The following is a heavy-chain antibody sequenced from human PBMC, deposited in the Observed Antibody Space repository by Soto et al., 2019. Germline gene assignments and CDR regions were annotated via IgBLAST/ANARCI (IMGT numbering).Heavy chain of an antibody. CDR1: GFTFSSYG. D-gene: IGHD3-3*01. Sequence: GGSLRLSCAASGFTFSSYGMHWVRQAPGKGLEWVAVISYDGSNKCYADSVKGRFTISRDNSKNTLYLQMNSLRAEDTAVYYCAKDSRSDYDFWSGYYSTDDYFDYWGQGTLVTVSS. V-gene: IGHV3-30*18. J-gene: IGHJ4*02. CDR3: AKDSRSDYDFWSGYYSTDDYFDY. CDR2: ISYDGSNK.